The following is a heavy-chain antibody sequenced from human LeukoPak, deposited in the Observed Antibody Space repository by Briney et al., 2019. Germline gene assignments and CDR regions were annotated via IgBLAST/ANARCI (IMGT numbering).Heavy chain of an antibody. CDR2: IYPGDSDT. J-gene: IGHJ2*01. Sequence: GESLKISCKGSGYSFTSYWIGWVRQMPGKGLEWMGIIYPGDSDTRYSPSFQGQVTISADKSISTAYLQWSSLKASDTAMYYCARTLGYCSSTSCPEGWYFDLWGRGTLVTVSS. CDR3: ARTLGYCSSTSCPEGWYFDL. CDR1: GYSFTSYW. D-gene: IGHD2-2*01. V-gene: IGHV5-51*01.